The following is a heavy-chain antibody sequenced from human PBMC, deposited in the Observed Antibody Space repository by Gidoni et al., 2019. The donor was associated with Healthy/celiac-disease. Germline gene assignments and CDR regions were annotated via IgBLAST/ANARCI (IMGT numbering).Heavy chain of an antibody. V-gene: IGHV3-33*01. D-gene: IGHD6-6*01. CDR3: ARDRRPDYSSSYGMDV. CDR2: IWYDGSNK. J-gene: IGHJ6*02. Sequence: QVQLVESGGGVVQPGRSLRLSCAASGFTFSSYGMHWVRQAPGQGLEWVAVIWYDGSNKYYADSVKGRFTISRDNSKNTLYLQMNSLRAEDTAVYYCARDRRPDYSSSYGMDVWGQGTTVTVSS. CDR1: GFTFSSYG.